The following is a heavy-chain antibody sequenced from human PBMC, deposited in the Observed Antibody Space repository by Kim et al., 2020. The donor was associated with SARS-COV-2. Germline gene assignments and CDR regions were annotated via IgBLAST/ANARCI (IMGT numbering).Heavy chain of an antibody. CDR2: IYYSGST. CDR1: GGSISSSSYY. J-gene: IGHJ5*02. V-gene: IGHV4-39*01. Sequence: SETLSLTCTVSGGSISSSSYYWGWIRQPPGKGLEWIGSIYYSGSTYYNPSLKSRVTISVDTSKNQFSLKLSSVTAADTAVYYCASSITMVRGVIYSFDPWGQGTLVTVSS. CDR3: ASSITMVRGVIYSFDP. D-gene: IGHD3-10*01.